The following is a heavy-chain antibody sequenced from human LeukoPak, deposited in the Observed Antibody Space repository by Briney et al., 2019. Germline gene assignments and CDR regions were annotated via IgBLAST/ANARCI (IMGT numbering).Heavy chain of an antibody. CDR2: IYHNGNT. J-gene: IGHJ4*02. CDR1: GGSISSGGYS. D-gene: IGHD5-18*01. V-gene: IGHV4-30-2*01. Sequence: ESSETLSLTCAVSGGSISSGGYSWSWIRQPPGKGLEWIGYIYHNGNTYYSPSLKSRVTISVDRSKNQLSLKLSSVTAADTAMYYCASGGYSYGFDYWGQGTLVTVSS. CDR3: ASGGYSYGFDY.